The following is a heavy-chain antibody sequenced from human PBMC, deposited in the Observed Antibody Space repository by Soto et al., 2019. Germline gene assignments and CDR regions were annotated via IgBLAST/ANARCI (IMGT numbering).Heavy chain of an antibody. Sequence: LSLTCTVSGGSISSQYWSWMRQPAGKGLEWIGRIYPSGSTNYNPSLKSRVSMSVDTSKNQVSLNLSSVTAADTAVYYCARRVGGYFDYWGQGTLVTVSS. J-gene: IGHJ4*02. D-gene: IGHD6-13*01. CDR3: ARRVGGYFDY. V-gene: IGHV4-4*07. CDR1: GGSISSQY. CDR2: IYPSGST.